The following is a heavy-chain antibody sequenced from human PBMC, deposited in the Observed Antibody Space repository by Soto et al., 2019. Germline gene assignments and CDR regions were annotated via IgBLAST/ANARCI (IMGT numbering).Heavy chain of an antibody. V-gene: IGHV4-59*01. Sequence: QVQLQESGPGLVKPSETLSLTCTVSGGSISSYYWSWIRQPPGKGLEWIGYIYYSGSTNYNPSLKSRVTISVDTSKNQCALKLSSVTAADTAVYYCARGFPGAVYYYMDVWGKGTTVTVSS. CDR1: GGSISSYY. CDR2: IYYSGST. J-gene: IGHJ6*03. CDR3: ARGFPGAVYYYMDV. D-gene: IGHD3-10*01.